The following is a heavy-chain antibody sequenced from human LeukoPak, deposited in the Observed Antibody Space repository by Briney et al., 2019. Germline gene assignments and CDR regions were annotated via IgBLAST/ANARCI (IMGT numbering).Heavy chain of an antibody. Sequence: SETLSLTCAVSGGSISSGGYYWSWIRPPPGKGLEWIGEINHSGSTNYNPSLKSRVTISVDTSKNQFSLKLSSVTAADTAVYYCARFRMVRGVPLWGQGTLVTVSS. J-gene: IGHJ4*02. D-gene: IGHD3-10*01. V-gene: IGHV4-34*01. CDR1: GGSISSGGYY. CDR3: ARFRMVRGVPL. CDR2: INHSGST.